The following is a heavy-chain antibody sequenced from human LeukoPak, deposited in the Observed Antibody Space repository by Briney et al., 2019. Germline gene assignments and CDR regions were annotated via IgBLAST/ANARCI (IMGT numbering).Heavy chain of an antibody. V-gene: IGHV3-11*04. CDR2: ISSSGSTI. D-gene: IGHD3-22*01. CDR3: ARDLGEDSSGYLYYAFDI. J-gene: IGHJ3*02. Sequence: PGGSLRLSCAASGFTFSDYYMSWIRQAPGKGLEWVSYISSSGSTIYYADSVKGRFTISRDNAKNSLYLQMNSLRAEDTAVYYCARDLGEDSSGYLYYAFDIWGQGTMVTVSS. CDR1: GFTFSDYY.